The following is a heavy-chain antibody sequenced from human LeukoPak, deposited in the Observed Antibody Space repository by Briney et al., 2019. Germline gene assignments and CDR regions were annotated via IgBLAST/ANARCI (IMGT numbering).Heavy chain of an antibody. D-gene: IGHD6-13*01. J-gene: IGHJ6*03. Sequence: GGSLRLSCAASGFTFSSYGMHWVRQAPGKGLEWVAVISYDGSNKYYADSVKGRLTISRDNSKNTLYVQMNSLRAEDTAVYYCAKEGYSRGYYSYYYMDVWGKGTTVTVSS. CDR3: AKEGYSRGYYSYYYMDV. V-gene: IGHV3-30*18. CDR1: GFTFSSYG. CDR2: ISYDGSNK.